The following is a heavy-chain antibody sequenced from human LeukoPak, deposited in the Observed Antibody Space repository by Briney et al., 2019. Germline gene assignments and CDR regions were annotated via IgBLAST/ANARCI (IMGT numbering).Heavy chain of an antibody. V-gene: IGHV3-30*03. D-gene: IGHD6-19*01. Sequence: GRSLRLSCAASGFTFSSYGMHWVRQAPGKGLEWVAVISYDGSNKYYADSVKGRFTISRDNSKNTLYLQMNSLRAEDTAVYYCARGTRGIVLAGEFFDYWGQGTLVTVSS. CDR1: GFTFSSYG. J-gene: IGHJ4*02. CDR2: ISYDGSNK. CDR3: ARGTRGIVLAGEFFDY.